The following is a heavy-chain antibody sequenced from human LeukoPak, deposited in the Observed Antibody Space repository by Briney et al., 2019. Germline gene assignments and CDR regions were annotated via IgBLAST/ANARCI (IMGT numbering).Heavy chain of an antibody. CDR2: IYSGGST. V-gene: IGHV3-53*01. J-gene: IGHJ4*02. CDR1: GFTVSSNY. D-gene: IGHD3-3*01. CDR3: AKERYDFWSGYPPDY. Sequence: PGGSLRLSCAASGFTVSSNYMSWVRQAPGKGLEWVSVIYSGGSTYYADSVKGRFTISRDNSKNTLYLQMNSLRAEDTAVYYCAKERYDFWSGYPPDYWGQGTLVTVSS.